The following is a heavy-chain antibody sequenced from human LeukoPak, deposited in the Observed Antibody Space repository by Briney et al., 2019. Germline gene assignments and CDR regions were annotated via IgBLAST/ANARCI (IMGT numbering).Heavy chain of an antibody. V-gene: IGHV4-30-4*01. CDR2: IYYSGST. CDR1: GGSISSGDFY. D-gene: IGHD3-9*01. Sequence: SETLSLTCSVSGGSISSGDFYCSWIRQPPGKGLEWIGYIYYSGSTYYNPSLKSRVTISVDTSKNQFSLKLSSVTAADTAVYYCARGSSGYFDWLLNWYFDLWGRGTLVTVSS. CDR3: ARGSSGYFDWLLNWYFDL. J-gene: IGHJ2*01.